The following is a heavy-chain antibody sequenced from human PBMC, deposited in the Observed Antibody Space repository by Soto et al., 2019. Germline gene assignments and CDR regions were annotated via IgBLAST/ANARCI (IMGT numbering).Heavy chain of an antibody. CDR1: TESFSTYY. Sequence: PSETLSLTCAVHTESFSTYYCSWTRQPPGKGLEWIGEIHPFGSTNYNPSLSNRVTISLDTSKNQFSLKLTSVTAADTAVYYCARAKYYDFWSGYPDAFDIWGQGTMVTVSS. CDR3: ARAKYYDFWSGYPDAFDI. J-gene: IGHJ3*02. D-gene: IGHD3-3*01. CDR2: IHPFGST. V-gene: IGHV4-34*01.